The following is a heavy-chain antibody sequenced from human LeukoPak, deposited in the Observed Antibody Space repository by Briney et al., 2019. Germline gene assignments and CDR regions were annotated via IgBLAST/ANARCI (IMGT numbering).Heavy chain of an antibody. D-gene: IGHD3-22*01. CDR3: ARDSYYDSSGPLGDDY. J-gene: IGHJ4*02. V-gene: IGHV4-59*01. CDR2: IYYSGST. Sequence: SETLSLTCTVSGGSISSYYWSWIRQPPGKGLEWIGYIYYSGSTNYNPSLKSRVTISVDTSKNQFSLKLSSVTAADTAVYYCARDSYYDSSGPLGDDYWGQGTLVTVSS. CDR1: GGSISSYY.